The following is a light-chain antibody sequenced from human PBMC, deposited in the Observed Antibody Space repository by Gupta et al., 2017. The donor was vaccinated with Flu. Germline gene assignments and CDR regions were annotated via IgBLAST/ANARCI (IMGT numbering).Light chain of an antibody. J-gene: IGLJ2*01. Sequence: ALGQTSSITCGGNNIENRNVHWYQQKPGQAPVLVIYRDISRPAGIPERFSGSNSGNTATLTISGAQAGDEADYYCQVWDSSTEVFGRGTKLTVL. CDR3: QVWDSSTEV. CDR2: RDI. CDR1: NIENRN. V-gene: IGLV3-9*01.